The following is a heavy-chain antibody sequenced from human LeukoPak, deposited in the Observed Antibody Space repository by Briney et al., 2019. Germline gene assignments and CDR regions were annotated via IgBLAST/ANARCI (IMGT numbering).Heavy chain of an antibody. CDR3: ARHAHDYYGSGSYLLFDL. D-gene: IGHD3-10*01. CDR1: GYKFTNYW. J-gene: IGHJ4*01. CDR2: IFPGDLEV. Sequence: GESLKISCQASGYKFTNYWIGWVRQMPGKGLECLGIIFPGDLEVRYSPSFQGQVTISSDKSTSTAYLQWGSLKASDTAMYYCARHAHDYYGSGSYLLFDLWGQGTLVTVSS. V-gene: IGHV5-51*01.